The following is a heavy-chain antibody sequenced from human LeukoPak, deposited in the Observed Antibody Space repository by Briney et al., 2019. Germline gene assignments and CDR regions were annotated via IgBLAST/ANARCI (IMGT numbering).Heavy chain of an antibody. CDR1: GYTFTGYY. J-gene: IGHJ6*02. D-gene: IGHD2-2*02. CDR3: AREFIVVVPAAIHGMDV. V-gene: IGHV1-2*02. CDR2: INPNSGGT. Sequence: ASVKVSCKASGYTFTGYYMHWVRQAPGQGLEWMGWINPNSGGTNYAQKFQGRVTMTRDTSISTAYMELSRLRSDDTAVYYCAREFIVVVPAAIHGMDVWGQGTTVTVSS.